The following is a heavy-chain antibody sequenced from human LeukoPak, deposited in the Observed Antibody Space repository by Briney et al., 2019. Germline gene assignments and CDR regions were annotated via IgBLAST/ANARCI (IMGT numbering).Heavy chain of an antibody. CDR2: INQDGSEK. CDR3: VRDRGDLDAFDI. D-gene: IGHD2-21*02. J-gene: IGHJ3*02. Sequence: GGSLRLSCAASGFTFSSYWMSWVRQAPGKGLEWVANINQDGSEKYYVDSVKGRFAISRDIPKNTLYLQMNSLRAEDTAVFYCVRDRGDLDAFDIWGRGTMVTVSS. CDR1: GFTFSSYW. V-gene: IGHV3-7*01.